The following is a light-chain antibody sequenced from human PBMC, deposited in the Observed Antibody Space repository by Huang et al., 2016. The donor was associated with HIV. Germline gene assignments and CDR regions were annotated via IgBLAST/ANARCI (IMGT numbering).Light chain of an antibody. V-gene: IGKV3-15*01. CDR3: HQYNNWLLS. CDR1: RSVSTK. CDR2: GSS. J-gene: IGKJ4*01. Sequence: EIVMTQSPATLSVSPGQRVTLSCRANRSVSTKLAWYQQRHGHAPRLLIYGSSTRAPGIPARFSGSGSGTDFSLTISSLQSEDFALYYCHQYNNWLLSFGGGTRV.